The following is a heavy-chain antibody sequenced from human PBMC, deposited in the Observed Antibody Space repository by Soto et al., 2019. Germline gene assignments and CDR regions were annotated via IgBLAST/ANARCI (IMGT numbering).Heavy chain of an antibody. CDR2: IYYSGST. Sequence: SETLSLTCTVSGGSISSGDYYWSWIRQPPGKGLEWIGYIYYSGSTYYNPSLKSRVTISVDTSKNQFSLKLSSVTAADTAVYYCAGTGGYSYGVMDYWGQGTLVTAPQ. CDR3: AGTGGYSYGVMDY. CDR1: GGSISSGDYY. D-gene: IGHD5-18*01. V-gene: IGHV4-30-4*01. J-gene: IGHJ4*02.